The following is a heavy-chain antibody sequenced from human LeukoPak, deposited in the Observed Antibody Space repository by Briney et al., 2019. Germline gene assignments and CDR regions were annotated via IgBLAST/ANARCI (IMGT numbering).Heavy chain of an antibody. CDR3: AKDRYSSSLSWFDP. Sequence: GGSLRLSCVASGFAFSDSYMAWIRQAPGKGLEWVSYITSSSTNIYYADSVKGRFTISRDDARDSVFLQMNSLRAEDTAVYYCAKDRYSSSLSWFDPWGQGTLVTVSS. D-gene: IGHD6-13*01. CDR2: ITSSSTNI. J-gene: IGHJ5*02. V-gene: IGHV3-11*01. CDR1: GFAFSDSY.